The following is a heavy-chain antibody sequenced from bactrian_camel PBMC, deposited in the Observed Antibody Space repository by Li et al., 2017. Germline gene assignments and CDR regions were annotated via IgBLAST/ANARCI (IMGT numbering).Heavy chain of an antibody. D-gene: IGHD6*01. CDR1: GFTFSTYD. CDR2: INSGGSSA. Sequence: QLVESGGGLVQPGGSLRLSCAASGFTFSTYDMSWVRQAPGKGLEWVSGINSGGSSAYYADSVAGRFTISRDNAKNTLYLQMNSLKSEDAAVYYCAHLMGGSWLTYWGQGTQVTVS. V-gene: IGHV3S40*01. CDR3: AHLMGGSWLTY. J-gene: IGHJ4*01.